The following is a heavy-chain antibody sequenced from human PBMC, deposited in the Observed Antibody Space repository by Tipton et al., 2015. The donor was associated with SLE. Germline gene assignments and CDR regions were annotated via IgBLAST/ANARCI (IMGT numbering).Heavy chain of an antibody. J-gene: IGHJ4*02. D-gene: IGHD3-22*01. CDR2: ISHTGRS. CDR1: GYSIDSGHF. V-gene: IGHV4-38-2*02. CDR3: ARHDYDDNGYYMQYFDY. Sequence: GSLRLSCTVSGYSIDSGHFWGWIRQPPGRALEWLGSISHTGRSYYNTSLQSRITMSLDTSRNQVFLRLSSVTAADTAIYYCARHDYDDNGYYMQYFDYWGQGTLVTVSS.